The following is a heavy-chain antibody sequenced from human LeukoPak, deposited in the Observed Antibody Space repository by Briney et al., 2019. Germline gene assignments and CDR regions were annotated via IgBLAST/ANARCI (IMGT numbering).Heavy chain of an antibody. CDR1: GGSFSGYY. CDR2: INHSGST. CDR3: ARPRIRRAAAGTSYYYYMDV. V-gene: IGHV4-34*01. Sequence: SETLSLTCAVYGGSFSGYYWSWIRQPPGKGLEWIGEINHSGSTNYNPSLKSRVTISVDTSKNQFSLKLSSMTAADTAVYYCARPRIRRAAAGTSYYYYMDVWGKGTTVTISS. D-gene: IGHD6-13*01. J-gene: IGHJ6*03.